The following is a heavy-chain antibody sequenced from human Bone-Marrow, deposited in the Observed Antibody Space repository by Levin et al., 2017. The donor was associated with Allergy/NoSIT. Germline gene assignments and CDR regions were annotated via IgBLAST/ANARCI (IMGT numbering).Heavy chain of an antibody. Sequence: GESLKISCAASGFIFSTYKMNWVRQAPGKGLEWVSSIMSDGNAKYYADSVKGRFTISRDNAESSLYLQLNSLRAEDTAVYYCARARVVEADTGTFDIWGQGTMVTVSS. CDR3: ARARVVEADTGTFDI. V-gene: IGHV3-48*03. CDR1: GFIFSTYK. J-gene: IGHJ3*02. CDR2: IMSDGNAK. D-gene: IGHD6-19*01.